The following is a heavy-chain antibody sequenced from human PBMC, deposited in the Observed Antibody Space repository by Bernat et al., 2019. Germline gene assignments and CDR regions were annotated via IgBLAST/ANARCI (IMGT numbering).Heavy chain of an antibody. Sequence: QVQLQESGPGLVKPSQTLSLTCTVSGGSISSGDYYWSWIRQPPGKGLEWIGYIYYSGSTYYNPSLKSRVTTSVDTSKNQFSLKLSSVTAANTAVYYCARVTSLGAARKYFDYWGQGTLVTVSS. CDR2: IYYSGST. CDR1: GGSISSGDYY. CDR3: ARVTSLGAARKYFDY. V-gene: IGHV4-30-4*01. J-gene: IGHJ4*02. D-gene: IGHD6-6*01.